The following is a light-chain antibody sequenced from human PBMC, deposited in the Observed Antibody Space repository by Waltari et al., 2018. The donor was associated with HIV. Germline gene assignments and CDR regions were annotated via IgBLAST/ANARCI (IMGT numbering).Light chain of an antibody. CDR3: QQYYTTVPRT. CDR2: WAS. J-gene: IGKJ4*01. CDR1: QSVLYSSDKKNY. V-gene: IGKV4-1*01. Sequence: DLVLTQSPDSLAVSLGSRATINCNSSQSVLYSSDKKNYLTWYQQNAGQPPKLRIYWASTRESGVPDRFSGSGSGTDFTLTISSLQAEDVAFDYGQQYYTTVPRTFGGGTKVEIK.